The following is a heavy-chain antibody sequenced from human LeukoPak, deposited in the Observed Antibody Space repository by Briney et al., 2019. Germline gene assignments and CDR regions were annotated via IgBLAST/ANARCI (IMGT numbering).Heavy chain of an antibody. V-gene: IGHV3-23*01. D-gene: IGHD4-11*01. CDR1: GFTFSSYA. CDR2: ISGSGGST. J-gene: IGHJ5*02. Sequence: PGGSLRLSCAASGFTFSSYAMSWVRQAPRKGLEWVSFISGSGGSTYYADSVKGRFTISRDNSKSTVFVQMNSLRAEDTAVYYCARDRTTVTTSWFDPWGRGTLVTVSS. CDR3: ARDRTTVTTSWFDP.